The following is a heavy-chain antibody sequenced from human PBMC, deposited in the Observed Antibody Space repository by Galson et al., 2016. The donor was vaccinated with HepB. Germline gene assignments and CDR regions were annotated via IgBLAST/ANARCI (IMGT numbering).Heavy chain of an antibody. CDR1: GFTFSRFW. D-gene: IGHD6-19*01. J-gene: IGHJ1*01. V-gene: IGHV3-7*03. CDR2: IKEDGNKS. Sequence: SLRLSCAASGFTFSRFWMNWVRQAPGKGLEWVASIKEDGNKSFYADSVKGRFTISRDNVENSLSLQMNSLRAEDTAVYYCARYGDEAGWNFHQWGQGTLVTVSS. CDR3: ARYGDEAGWNFHQ.